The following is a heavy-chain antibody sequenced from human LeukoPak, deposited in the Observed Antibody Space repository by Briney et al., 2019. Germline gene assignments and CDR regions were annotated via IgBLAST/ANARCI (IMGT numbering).Heavy chain of an antibody. V-gene: IGHV5-51*01. CDR2: IYPSDSDT. CDR3: ARQTDPFGI. CDR1: GYTFTSYW. Sequence: GESLKISCKGSGYTFTSYWIAWVRQMPGKGLECMGIIYPSDSDTRYSPSFQGQVTISADKSISTAYLQWSSLKASDTAMYYCARQTDPFGIWGQGTMVTVSS. J-gene: IGHJ3*02.